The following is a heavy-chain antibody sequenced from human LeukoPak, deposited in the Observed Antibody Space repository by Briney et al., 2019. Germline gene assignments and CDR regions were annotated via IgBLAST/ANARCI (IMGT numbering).Heavy chain of an antibody. CDR2: IYSGGST. J-gene: IGHJ4*02. Sequence: GGSLRLSCAASGFTVSSNYMSWVRQAPGKGLEWVSVIYSGGSTYYADSVKGRFTISRDNSKNTLYLQMNSLRAEDTAVCYCARDPIWYDSSGQLGYWGQGTLVTVSS. CDR3: ARDPIWYDSSGQLGY. V-gene: IGHV3-53*01. CDR1: GFTVSSNY. D-gene: IGHD3-22*01.